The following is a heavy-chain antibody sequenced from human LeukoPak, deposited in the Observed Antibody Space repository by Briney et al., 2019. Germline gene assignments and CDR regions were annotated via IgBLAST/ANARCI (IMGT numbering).Heavy chain of an antibody. Sequence: GGSLRLSCAASGFTVSSNYMSWLRQAPGKGLEWVSIIYSGGSTYYADSVKGRFIISRDNSKNMLYLQMNSLRAEDTAVYYCARDAGDRSGYFYDAFDIWGQGTMVTVSS. CDR1: GFTVSSNY. CDR2: IYSGGST. D-gene: IGHD3-22*01. J-gene: IGHJ3*02. CDR3: ARDAGDRSGYFYDAFDI. V-gene: IGHV3-66*01.